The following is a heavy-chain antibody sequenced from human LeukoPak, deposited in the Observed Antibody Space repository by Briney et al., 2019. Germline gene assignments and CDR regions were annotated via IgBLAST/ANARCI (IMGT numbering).Heavy chain of an antibody. CDR3: ARVYYYDSSGPAGIDY. CDR2: IYYSGST. J-gene: IGHJ4*02. V-gene: IGHV4-31*03. CDR1: GGSISSGGYY. Sequence: SQTLSLTCTVSGGSISSGGYYWSWIRQHPGKGLEWIGYIYYSGSTYYNPSHKSRVTISVDTSKNQFSLKLSSVTAADTAVYYCARVYYYDSSGPAGIDYWGQGTLVTVSS. D-gene: IGHD3-22*01.